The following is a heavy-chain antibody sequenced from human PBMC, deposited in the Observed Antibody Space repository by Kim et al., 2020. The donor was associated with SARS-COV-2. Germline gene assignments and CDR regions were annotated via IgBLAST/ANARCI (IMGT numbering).Heavy chain of an antibody. CDR2: IWYDGSNN. CDR1: GFTFSSYG. Sequence: GGSLRLSCAASGFTFSSYGMHWVRQAPGKGLEWVAVIWYDGSNNYYADSAKGRFTISRDNSKNTLYLQMNSLRAEDTAVYYCARAPLGAGLGHFDSWGQG. J-gene: IGHJ4*02. V-gene: IGHV3-33*01. CDR3: ARAPLGAGLGHFDS. D-gene: IGHD3-3*01.